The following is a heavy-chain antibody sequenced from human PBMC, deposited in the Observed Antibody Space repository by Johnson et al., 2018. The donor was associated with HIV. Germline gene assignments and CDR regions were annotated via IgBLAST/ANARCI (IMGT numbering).Heavy chain of an antibody. CDR2: ISYDGSNK. Sequence: QVQLVESGGGVVQPGRSLRLSCAASGFTFSSYAMHWVRQAPGKGLEWVAIISYDGSNKYYADSVKGRFTISRDNSKNTLNLQMNSLRPEDTAVYYCAKGMGLSIGELSDAFHFWGLGTVSPSLQ. CDR3: AKGMGLSIGELSDAFHF. J-gene: IGHJ3*01. V-gene: IGHV3-30*04. CDR1: GFTFSSYA. D-gene: IGHD3-10*01.